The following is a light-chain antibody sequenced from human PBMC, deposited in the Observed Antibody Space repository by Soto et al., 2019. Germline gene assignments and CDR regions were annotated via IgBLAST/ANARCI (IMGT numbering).Light chain of an antibody. J-gene: IGKJ2*01. Sequence: EIVLTQSPGTLSLSLGERATLSCRASESVSSSKLVWYQQKPGQAPRLLIYAASSRATGIPDRFSGSGSGTDFTLTINGLEPEDFAVYYCQQYGSSPRTFGQGTKLEIK. CDR2: AAS. V-gene: IGKV3-20*01. CDR3: QQYGSSPRT. CDR1: ESVSSSK.